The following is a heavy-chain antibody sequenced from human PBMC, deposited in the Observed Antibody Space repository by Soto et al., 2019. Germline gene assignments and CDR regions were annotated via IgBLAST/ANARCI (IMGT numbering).Heavy chain of an antibody. Sequence: QVQLVQSGAEVQKPGSSVKVSCKASGGTFSSYAISWVRHAPGQGLEWMGGIIPIFGTANYAQKFQGRVTITADESTSTAYMELSSMRSEDTAVYYCARDRVYYESSPTWGQGTLVTVSS. CDR3: ARDRVYYESSPT. J-gene: IGHJ5*02. D-gene: IGHD3-22*01. V-gene: IGHV1-69*01. CDR1: GGTFSSYA. CDR2: IIPIFGTA.